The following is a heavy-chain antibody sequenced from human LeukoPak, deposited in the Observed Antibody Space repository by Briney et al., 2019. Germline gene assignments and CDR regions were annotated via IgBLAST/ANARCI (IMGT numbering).Heavy chain of an antibody. CDR3: TTDLWEDP. D-gene: IGHD1-26*01. J-gene: IGHJ5*02. V-gene: IGHV3-15*01. Sequence: PGGSLRLSCAASGFTVSSNYMSWVRQTPGKGLEWVGRIKSKTDGGTTDYAAPVKGRFTISRDDSKNTLYLQMNSLKTEDTAVYYCTTDLWEDPWGQGTLVTVSS. CDR1: GFTVSSNY. CDR2: IKSKTDGGTT.